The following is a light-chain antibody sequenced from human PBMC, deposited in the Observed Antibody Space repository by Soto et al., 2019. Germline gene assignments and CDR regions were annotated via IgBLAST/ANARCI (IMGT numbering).Light chain of an antibody. J-gene: IGKJ3*01. Sequence: EIVLTQSPATLSLSPGERATLSCRASQTVSSSLAWYQQKPGQAPRLLIYEVSNRATGIPARFSGSGSGADFTLTISSLEPGDFALYYCQQYGSSPGLFTFGPGTKVDIK. CDR3: QQYGSSPGLFT. CDR2: EVS. CDR1: QTVSSS. V-gene: IGKV3-11*01.